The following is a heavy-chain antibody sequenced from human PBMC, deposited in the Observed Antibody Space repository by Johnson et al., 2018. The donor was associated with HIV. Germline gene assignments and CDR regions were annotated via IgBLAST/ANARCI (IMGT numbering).Heavy chain of an antibody. D-gene: IGHD4-11*01. Sequence: VQLVESGGGVVQPGRSLRLSCAASGFTFINYWMHWVRQAPGKGLVWVSRMNGDGKSTTYADSVKGRFTISRDNSKNTLYLQMNSLRAEDTAVYYCAREGNYAAFDIWGQGTVVTVSS. J-gene: IGHJ3*02. CDR1: GFTFINYW. CDR3: AREGNYAAFDI. CDR2: MNGDGKST. V-gene: IGHV3-74*01.